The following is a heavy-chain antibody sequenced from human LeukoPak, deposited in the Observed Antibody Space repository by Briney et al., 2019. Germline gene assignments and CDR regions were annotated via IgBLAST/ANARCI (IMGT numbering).Heavy chain of an antibody. Sequence: PSETLSLTCAVYGGSFSGYYWSWIRQPPGKGLGWIGEINHRGSTNYNPPLKSRVTISVDTSKNQFSLKLSPVTAADTAVYYCARADYYDSSGIDYWGQGTLVTVSS. CDR3: ARADYYDSSGIDY. D-gene: IGHD3-22*01. CDR1: GGSFSGYY. CDR2: INHRGST. V-gene: IGHV4-34*01. J-gene: IGHJ4*02.